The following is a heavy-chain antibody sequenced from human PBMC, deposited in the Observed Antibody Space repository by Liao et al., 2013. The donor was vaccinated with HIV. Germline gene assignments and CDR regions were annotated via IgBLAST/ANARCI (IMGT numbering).Heavy chain of an antibody. CDR3: ARDAYFDWDNWFDP. J-gene: IGHJ5*02. CDR1: GGSFSGYY. V-gene: IGHV4-34*01. D-gene: IGHD3-9*01. Sequence: QVQLQQWGAGLLKPSETLSLTCAVYGGSFSGYYWSWIRQPPGKGLEWIGEINHSGSTNYNPSLKGRVTISIDTSKNQFSLKLSSVTAADTAVYYCARDAYFDWDNWFDPWGQGTLVTVSS. CDR2: INHSGST.